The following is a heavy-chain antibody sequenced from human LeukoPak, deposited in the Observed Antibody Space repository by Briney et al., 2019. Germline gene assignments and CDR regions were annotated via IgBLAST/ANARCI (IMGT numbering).Heavy chain of an antibody. V-gene: IGHV5-51*01. CDR2: IYPGDSDT. J-gene: IGHJ6*02. Sequence: GESLKISCKGSGYRFTSYWIAWVRQMPGKGLEWMGIIYPGDSDTRYSPSFQGQVTISADKSISTAYLQRSSLKASDTAMYYCARRNYYDSSGYYLRNGMDVWGQGTTVTVSS. CDR1: GYRFTSYW. D-gene: IGHD3-22*01. CDR3: ARRNYYDSSGYYLRNGMDV.